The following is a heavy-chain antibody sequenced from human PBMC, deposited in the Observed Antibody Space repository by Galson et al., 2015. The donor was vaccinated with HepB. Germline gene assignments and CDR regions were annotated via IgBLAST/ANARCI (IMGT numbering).Heavy chain of an antibody. CDR3: AKAVWSGYLYYFDY. V-gene: IGHV3-30-3*01. CDR2: ISYDGSNK. J-gene: IGHJ4*02. CDR1: GFTFSSYA. Sequence: SLRLSCAASGFTFSSYAMHWVRQAPGKGLEWVAVISYDGSNKYYADSVKGRFTISRDNSENTLYLQMNSLRAEDTAVYYCAKAVWSGYLYYFDYWGQGTLVTVSS. D-gene: IGHD3-3*01.